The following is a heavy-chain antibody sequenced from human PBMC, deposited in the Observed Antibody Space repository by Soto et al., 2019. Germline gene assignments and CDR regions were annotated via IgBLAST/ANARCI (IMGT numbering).Heavy chain of an antibody. CDR2: ISSSSSTI. Sequence: GGSLRLSCAASGFTFSSYSMNWVRQAPGKGLEWVSYISSSSSTIYYADSVKGRFTISRDNAKNSLYLQMNSLRDEDTAVYYCARLVAATDYYYYGMDVWGQGTKVTVSS. CDR3: ARLVAATDYYYYGMDV. V-gene: IGHV3-48*02. CDR1: GFTFSSYS. D-gene: IGHD6-13*01. J-gene: IGHJ6*02.